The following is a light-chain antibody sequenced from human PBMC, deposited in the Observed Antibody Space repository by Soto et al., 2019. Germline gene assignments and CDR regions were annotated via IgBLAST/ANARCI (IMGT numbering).Light chain of an antibody. J-gene: IGLJ2*01. CDR3: SSYAGSNIV. V-gene: IGLV2-8*01. CDR1: SSDVGGYNF. Sequence: QSALTQPPSASGSPGQSVTVSCTGTSSDVGGYNFVSWYQLHPGKSPKLMIYEVNKRPPGVPARFSGSKSGNTASLTVSGLQAEDEADYYCSSYAGSNIVFGGGTKLTVL. CDR2: EVN.